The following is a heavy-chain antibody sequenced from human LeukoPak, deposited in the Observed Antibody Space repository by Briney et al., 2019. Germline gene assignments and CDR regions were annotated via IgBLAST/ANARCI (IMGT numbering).Heavy chain of an antibody. D-gene: IGHD6-19*01. CDR1: GGSIGSGSYY. J-gene: IGHJ4*02. V-gene: IGHV4-61*02. CDR2: IYTSGST. CDR3: ARGWGYFDY. Sequence: SQTLSLTCTVSGGSIGSGSYYWSWIRQPAGKGLEWIGRIYTSGSTNYNPSLKSRVTISVDTSKNQFSLKLSSVTAADTAVYYCARGWGYFDYWGQGTLVTVSS.